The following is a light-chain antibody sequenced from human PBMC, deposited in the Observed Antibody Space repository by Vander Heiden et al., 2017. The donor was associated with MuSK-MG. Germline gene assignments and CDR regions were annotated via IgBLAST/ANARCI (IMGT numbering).Light chain of an antibody. CDR3: QAWDSSTVL. J-gene: IGLJ2*01. CDR1: KLGDKY. CDR2: QDR. Sequence: SYELTQPPSVSVSPGQTASITCSGDKLGDKYACWCQQKPGQSPLLVIYQDRKRPSGIPERFSGSHSGNTATLTISGTQAMDEADYYCQAWDSSTVLFGGGTKLTIL. V-gene: IGLV3-1*01.